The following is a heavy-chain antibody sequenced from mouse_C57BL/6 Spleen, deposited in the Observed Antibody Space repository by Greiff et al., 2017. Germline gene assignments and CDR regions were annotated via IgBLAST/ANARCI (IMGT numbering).Heavy chain of an antibody. Sequence: EVMLVESGGGLVKPGGSLKLSCAASGFTFSDYGMHWVRQAPEKGLEWVAYISSGSSTIYYADTVKGRSTISRDNAKNTLFLRRTSLRSEDTAMYYCGRDYYGIAMDCWGQGASVTVSS. D-gene: IGHD1-1*01. J-gene: IGHJ4*01. CDR1: GFTFSDYG. CDR2: ISSGSSTI. V-gene: IGHV5-17*01. CDR3: GRDYYGIAMDC.